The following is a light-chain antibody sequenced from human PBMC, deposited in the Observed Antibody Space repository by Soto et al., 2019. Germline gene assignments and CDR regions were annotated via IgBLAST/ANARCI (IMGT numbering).Light chain of an antibody. CDR3: SLYTNTSTFV. CDR2: EVS. CDR1: SSDVGSYNR. Sequence: QSVLTQPPSVSGSPGQSVTISCTGTSSDVGSYNRVSWYQQSPGTAPKLMIYEVSNRPSGVSDRFSGSKSGNTASLTISGLQAEDEADYYCSLYTNTSTFVFGTGTKVTVL. V-gene: IGLV2-18*01. J-gene: IGLJ1*01.